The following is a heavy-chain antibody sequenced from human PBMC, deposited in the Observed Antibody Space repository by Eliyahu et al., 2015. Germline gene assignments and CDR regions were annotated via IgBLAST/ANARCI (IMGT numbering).Heavy chain of an antibody. V-gene: IGHV6-1*01. D-gene: IGHD3-16*01. J-gene: IGHJ4*02. CDR3: ARDVGFGGFDY. CDR2: TYYRSKWYN. CDR1: GDSVSSNSAA. Sequence: QVQLQQSGPGLVKPSQTXXXTCXXXGDSVSSNSAAWNWIRQSTSRGLEWLGRTYYRSKWYNDYAVSVKSRITINPDTSKNQFSLQLTSVTPEDMAVYYCARDVGFGGFDYWGQGTLVTVSA.